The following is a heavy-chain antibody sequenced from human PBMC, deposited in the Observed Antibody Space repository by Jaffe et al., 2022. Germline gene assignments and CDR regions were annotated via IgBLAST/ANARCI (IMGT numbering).Heavy chain of an antibody. V-gene: IGHV3-7*01. J-gene: IGHJ4*02. CDR3: ARTGRSSTYYDYIWGSYRYNYFDY. Sequence: EVQLVESGGGLVQPGGSLRLSCAASGFTFSSYWMSWVRQAPGKGLEWVANIKQDGSEKYYVDSVKGRFTISRDNAKNSLYLQMNSLRAEDTAVYYCARTGRSSTYYDYIWGSYRYNYFDYWGQGTLVTVSS. CDR1: GFTFSSYW. CDR2: IKQDGSEK. D-gene: IGHD3-16*02.